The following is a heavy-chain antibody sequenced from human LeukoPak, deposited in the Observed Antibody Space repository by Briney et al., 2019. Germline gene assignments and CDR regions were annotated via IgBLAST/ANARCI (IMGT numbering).Heavy chain of an antibody. V-gene: IGHV4-30-2*01. Sequence: SETLSLTCTVSGGSISSGGYYWSWIRQPPGKGLEWIGYIYHSGSTYYNPSLKSRVTISVDRSKNQFSLKLSSVTAADTAVYYCASKVGARPFSSDYWGQGTLVTVSS. D-gene: IGHD1-26*01. CDR3: ASKVGARPFSSDY. J-gene: IGHJ4*02. CDR1: GGSISSGGYY. CDR2: IYHSGST.